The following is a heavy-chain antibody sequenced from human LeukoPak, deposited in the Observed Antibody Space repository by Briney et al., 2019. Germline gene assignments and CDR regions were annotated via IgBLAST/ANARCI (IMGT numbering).Heavy chain of an antibody. CDR3: AKGTTVTTAPPWYYMDV. D-gene: IGHD4-17*01. CDR1: GFTFSSYA. V-gene: IGHV3-23*01. J-gene: IGHJ6*03. Sequence: GGSLRLSCGASGFTFSSYAMSWVRQAPGKGLEWVSVISGSGGSTYDADSVKGRFIISRDNSKNTLYLQMNSLRAEDTAVYYCAKGTTVTTAPPWYYMDVWGKGTTVTVSS. CDR2: ISGSGGST.